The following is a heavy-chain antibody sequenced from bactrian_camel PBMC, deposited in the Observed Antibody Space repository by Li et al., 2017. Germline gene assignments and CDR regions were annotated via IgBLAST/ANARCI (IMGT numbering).Heavy chain of an antibody. Sequence: DVQLVESGGGSVQAGGSLRLSCVAFGYANCAYDMTWYRQAPGKEREFVSNVDSDGGTSYADLVKGRFTISQDKAKNTVYLQMNSLKPEDTAMYYCAARGPYCYTKLSVRDFTYWGQGTQV. CDR2: VDSDGGT. V-gene: IGHV3S40*01. CDR3: AARGPYCYTKLSVRDFTY. CDR1: GYANCAYD. J-gene: IGHJ6*01. D-gene: IGHD2*01.